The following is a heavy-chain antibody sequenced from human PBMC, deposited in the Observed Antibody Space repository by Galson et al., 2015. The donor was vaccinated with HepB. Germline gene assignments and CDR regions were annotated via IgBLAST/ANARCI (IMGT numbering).Heavy chain of an antibody. V-gene: IGHV3-33*01. CDR2: IWYDGSNE. Sequence: SLRLSCAASGFTFSNYGMHWVRQAPGKGLEWVALIWYDGSNEYYADSVKGRFIISRDNSKNMLYLQMNSLRAEDTAVYYCARDYWDLLYYFAHWGQGTLVTVSS. J-gene: IGHJ4*02. CDR1: GFTFSNYG. D-gene: IGHD1-26*01. CDR3: ARDYWDLLYYFAH.